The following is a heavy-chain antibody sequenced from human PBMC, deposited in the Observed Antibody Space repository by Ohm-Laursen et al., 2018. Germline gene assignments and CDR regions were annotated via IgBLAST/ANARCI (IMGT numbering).Heavy chain of an antibody. CDR1: GFTFSNYW. D-gene: IGHD3-22*01. V-gene: IGHV3-23*01. J-gene: IGHJ4*02. Sequence: GSLRLPCAASGFTFSNYWMSWVRQAPGKGLEWVSAISGSGGSTYYADSVKGRFTISRDNSKNTLYLQMNSLRAEDTAVYYCAKDGGYYDNSGYYYVGYYFDYWGQGTLVTVSS. CDR2: ISGSGGST. CDR3: AKDGGYYDNSGYYYVGYYFDY.